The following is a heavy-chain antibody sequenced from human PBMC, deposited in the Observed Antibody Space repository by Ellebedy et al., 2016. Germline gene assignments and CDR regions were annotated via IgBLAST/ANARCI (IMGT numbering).Heavy chain of an antibody. V-gene: IGHV3-7*03. CDR2: IKHDERET. D-gene: IGHD6-13*01. J-gene: IGHJ4*02. CDR3: ARAAATGTYRNFDY. Sequence: GESLKISCAASGFTFSNYWMSWVRQAPGKGLEWVANIKHDERETHYADSVKGRFTISRDNAKNSMFLRLNSLRAEDTAVYYCARAAATGTYRNFDYWGRGTLVTVSS. CDR1: GFTFSNYW.